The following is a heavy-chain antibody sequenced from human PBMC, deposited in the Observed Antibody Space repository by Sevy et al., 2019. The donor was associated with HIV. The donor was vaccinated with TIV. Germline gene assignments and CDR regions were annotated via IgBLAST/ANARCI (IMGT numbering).Heavy chain of an antibody. Sequence: ASVKVSCKASGYTFSSYYMHWVRQAPGQGLEWMGIINPSGGSTNYAQKFQGRVTMTSDTSTSTVYMEMSSLRSEDTAVYYCARERVTSYYDTSGYDSFDYWGQGTLVTVSS. CDR1: GYTFSSYY. J-gene: IGHJ4*02. CDR3: ARERVTSYYDTSGYDSFDY. CDR2: INPSGGST. D-gene: IGHD3-22*01. V-gene: IGHV1-46*01.